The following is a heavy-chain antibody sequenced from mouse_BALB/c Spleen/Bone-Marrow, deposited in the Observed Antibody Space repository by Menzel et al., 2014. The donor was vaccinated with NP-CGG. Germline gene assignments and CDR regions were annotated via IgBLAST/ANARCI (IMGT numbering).Heavy chain of an antibody. Sequence: QVQLQQSGAEVVKPGAPVKLSCKASGYTFTRYWMHWVRQRPGRGLEWIGKIDPSDSETHYNHEFKDKATLTVDKSSSTDYIQLSSLTSEDSAVYFCARSGGNYVAWFVYWGQGTLVTVSP. CDR2: IDPSDSET. CDR3: ARSGGNYVAWFVY. D-gene: IGHD2-1*01. V-gene: IGHV1-69*02. CDR1: GYTFTRYW. J-gene: IGHJ3*01.